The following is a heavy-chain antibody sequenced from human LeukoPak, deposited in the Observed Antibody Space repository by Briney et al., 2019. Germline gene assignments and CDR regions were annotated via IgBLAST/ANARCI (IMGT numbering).Heavy chain of an antibody. CDR2: IKQDGREK. CDR1: GLTFSSYW. D-gene: IGHD3-10*01. V-gene: IGHV3-7*03. CDR3: ARNYGSGRPGSY. J-gene: IGHJ4*01. Sequence: PGGSLRLSCAASGLTFSSYWMSWVRQAPGKGLEWVANIKQDGREKYYVDSVKGRFTISRDNAKNSLYLQMNSLRAEDTAVYYCARNYGSGRPGSYWGQGTLVTVSS.